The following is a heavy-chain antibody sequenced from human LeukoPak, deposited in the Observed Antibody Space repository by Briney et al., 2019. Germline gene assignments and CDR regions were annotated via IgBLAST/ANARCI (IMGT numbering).Heavy chain of an antibody. CDR3: ARDSPYYYDSSGLPLNWFDP. CDR1: GGSISSSSYY. CDR2: IYYSGST. V-gene: IGHV4-39*07. J-gene: IGHJ5*02. D-gene: IGHD3-22*01. Sequence: SETLSLTCTVSGGSISSSSYYWGWIRQPPGKGLEWIGSIYYSGSTYYNPSLKSRVTISVDTSKNQFSLKLSSVTAADTAVYYCARDSPYYYDSSGLPLNWFDPWGQGTLVTVSS.